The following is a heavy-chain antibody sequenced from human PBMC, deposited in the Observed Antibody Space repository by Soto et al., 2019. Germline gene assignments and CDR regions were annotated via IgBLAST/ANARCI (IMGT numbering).Heavy chain of an antibody. CDR3: AKDQKIGTSFYYYGMDV. Sequence: GGSLRLSCAASGFTFDDYAMHWVRQGPGKGLEWVSGINWNSDNIVYADSEKGRFTISRDNAKNSLYLQMNSLRPEDTALYYCAKDQKIGTSFYYYGMDVWGQGTTVTVSS. CDR2: INWNSDNI. J-gene: IGHJ6*02. CDR1: GFTFDDYA. D-gene: IGHD2-2*01. V-gene: IGHV3-9*01.